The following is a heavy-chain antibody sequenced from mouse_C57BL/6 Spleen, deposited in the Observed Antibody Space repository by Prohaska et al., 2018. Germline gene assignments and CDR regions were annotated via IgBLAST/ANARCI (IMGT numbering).Heavy chain of an antibody. CDR3: ARLSAAYDYDWYFYV. V-gene: IGHV9-3*01. Sequence: QIQLVQSGPELKKPGETVKISCKASGYTFTTYGMSWVKQAPAKGLKWMGRKNTYSGVATYADDLKGWFAFSLETAGSTAYLQINNLKDEDTATYFCARLSAAYDYDWYFYVWGTATTVTVSS. J-gene: IGHJ1*03. CDR1: GYTFTTYG. D-gene: IGHD2-4*01. CDR2: KNTYSGVA.